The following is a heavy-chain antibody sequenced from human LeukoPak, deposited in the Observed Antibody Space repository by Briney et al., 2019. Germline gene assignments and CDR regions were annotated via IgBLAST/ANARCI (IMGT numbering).Heavy chain of an antibody. V-gene: IGHV4-38-2*02. D-gene: IGHD3-10*01. CDR3: ARVTDYYGSGSPPDY. Sequence: SETLSLTCTVSGYSISSGYYWGWIRQPPGKGLEWIGSIYHSGSTYYNPSLKSRVTISVDTSKNQFSLKLSSVTAADTAVYYCARVTDYYGSGSPPDYWGQGTLVTVSS. CDR2: IYHSGST. J-gene: IGHJ4*02. CDR1: GYSISSGYY.